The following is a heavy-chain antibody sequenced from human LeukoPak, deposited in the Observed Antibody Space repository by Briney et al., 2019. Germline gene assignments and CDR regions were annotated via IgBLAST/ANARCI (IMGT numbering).Heavy chain of an antibody. CDR2: IYPSDSDS. CDR3: ARPSYYDSTLGYFDY. V-gene: IGHV5-51*01. D-gene: IGHD3-22*01. Sequence: GESLKISCKGSGYNFTNFWIAWVRQMPGKGLEWMGIIYPSDSDSKYSPSFQGQVTISADRSTSTAYLQWSSLKASDTAMYYCARPSYYDSTLGYFDYWGQGTLVTVSS. J-gene: IGHJ4*02. CDR1: GYNFTNFW.